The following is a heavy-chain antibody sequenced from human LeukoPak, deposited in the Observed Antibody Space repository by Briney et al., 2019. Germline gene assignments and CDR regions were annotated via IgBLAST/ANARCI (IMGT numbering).Heavy chain of an antibody. D-gene: IGHD6-13*01. J-gene: IGHJ4*02. CDR2: ISSSSSYI. Sequence: GGSLRLSXAASGFTFSSYSMNWVRQAPGKGLEWASSISSSSSYIYYADSVKGRFTISRDNAKNSLYLQMNSLRAEDTAVYYCARDVAAAGYYWGQGTLVTVSS. V-gene: IGHV3-21*01. CDR3: ARDVAAAGYY. CDR1: GFTFSSYS.